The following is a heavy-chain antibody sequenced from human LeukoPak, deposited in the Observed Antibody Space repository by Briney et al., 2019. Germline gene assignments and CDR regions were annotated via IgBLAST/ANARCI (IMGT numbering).Heavy chain of an antibody. D-gene: IGHD2-15*01. CDR2: IIPIFGTA. V-gene: IGHV1-69*06. J-gene: IGHJ4*02. Sequence: SVKVSCKASGGTFSSYAISWVRQAPGQGLEWMGGIIPIFGTANYAQKLQGRVTITADKSTSTAYMELSSLRSEDTAVYYCARGGAGEGYDYWGQGTLVTVSS. CDR1: GGTFSSYA. CDR3: ARGGAGEGYDY.